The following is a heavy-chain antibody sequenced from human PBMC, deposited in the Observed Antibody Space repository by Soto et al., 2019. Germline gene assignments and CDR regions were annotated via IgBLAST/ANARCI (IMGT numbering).Heavy chain of an antibody. CDR1: GDSFSSHS. D-gene: IGHD3-10*01. J-gene: IGHJ4*02. Sequence: SETLSLTCTVSGDSFSSHSWTWIRQPPGKRLEWVAYIFLTGNPNYNPSLKRRVTISVDTSKNQFSLRLRPVTPAATAVYYCAALDGALDYWGPGTLVTVSS. CDR3: AALDGALDY. V-gene: IGHV4-59*11. CDR2: IFLTGNP.